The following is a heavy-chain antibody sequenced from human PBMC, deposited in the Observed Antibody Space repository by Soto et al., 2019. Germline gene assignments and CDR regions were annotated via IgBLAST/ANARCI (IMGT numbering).Heavy chain of an antibody. CDR1: GFTFSSHG. CDR2: IDNSGGRA. J-gene: IGHJ4*02. D-gene: IGHD3-22*01. Sequence: GGSLRLSCEASGFTFSSHGMNWVRQAPGKGLEWVASIDNSGGRAKYGDSVRGRFTVSRENSKNTLYLQMESLRAEDTAVYFCAKDRMVIRVFYYWGQGTLVTVSS. V-gene: IGHV3-23*01. CDR3: AKDRMVIRVFYY.